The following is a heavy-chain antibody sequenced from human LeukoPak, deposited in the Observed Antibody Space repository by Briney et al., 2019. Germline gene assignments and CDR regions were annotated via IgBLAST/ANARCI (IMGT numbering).Heavy chain of an antibody. CDR2: INHSGST. CDR1: GGSFSGYY. V-gene: IGHV4-34*01. J-gene: IGHJ4*02. CDR3: ARESAAGTPFDY. Sequence: SETLSLTCAVYGGSFSGYYWSWVRQPPGKGLEWIGEINHSGSTNYNPSLKSRVTISVDTSKNQFSLKLSSVTAADTAVYCCARESAAGTPFDYWGQGTLVTVSS. D-gene: IGHD6-13*01.